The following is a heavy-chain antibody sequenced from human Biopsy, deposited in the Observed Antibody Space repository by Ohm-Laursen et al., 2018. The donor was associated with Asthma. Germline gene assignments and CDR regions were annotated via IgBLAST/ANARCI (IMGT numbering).Heavy chain of an antibody. CDR3: ARGYSGSDRIVYYYSGLEV. CDR1: GDSFSNYA. CDR2: LIPVLGTP. V-gene: IGHV1-69*13. D-gene: IGHD5-12*01. J-gene: IGHJ6*02. Sequence: ASVKVSCKPSGDSFSNYAVSWVRQAPGQGLEWMGGLIPVLGTPDHAQMFEGRVTITADESTSTAYMELSSLSSEDTAVYYCARGYSGSDRIVYYYSGLEVWGQGTTVTVSS.